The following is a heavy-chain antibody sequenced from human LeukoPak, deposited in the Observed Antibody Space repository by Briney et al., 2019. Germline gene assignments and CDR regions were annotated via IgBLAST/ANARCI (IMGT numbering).Heavy chain of an antibody. V-gene: IGHV3-48*03. J-gene: IGHJ4*02. Sequence: HPGGSLRLSCAASGFTFSSYEMNWVRQAPGKGLEWVSYISRSGSAIYYADSVKGRFTISRDNAKNSLYLQMNSLRAEDTAVYYCAKDLAGSGSYYFDYWGQGTLVTVSS. CDR1: GFTFSSYE. D-gene: IGHD1-26*01. CDR3: AKDLAGSGSYYFDY. CDR2: ISRSGSAI.